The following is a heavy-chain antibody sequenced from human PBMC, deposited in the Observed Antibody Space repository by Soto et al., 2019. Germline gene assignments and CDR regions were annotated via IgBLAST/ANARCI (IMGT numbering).Heavy chain of an antibody. CDR3: ASGYYGNNDYYYGMDV. Sequence: EVQLLESGGGFEQPGGSLRLSCVASGFTFSNYAMSWVRQAPGKGLEWVSSINYSGGFTKYADSVTGRFTISRDNSKNTLFLQTNSLRVEDTAVYYCASGYYGNNDYYYGMDVWGQGTTVTVSS. J-gene: IGHJ6*02. CDR1: GFTFSNYA. V-gene: IGHV3-23*01. D-gene: IGHD3-3*01. CDR2: INYSGGFT.